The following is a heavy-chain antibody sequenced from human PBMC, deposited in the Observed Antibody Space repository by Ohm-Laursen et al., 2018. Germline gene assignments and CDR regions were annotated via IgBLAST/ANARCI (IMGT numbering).Heavy chain of an antibody. CDR1: GFTFSSYW. J-gene: IGHJ4*02. Sequence: GSLRLSCAASGFTFSSYWMHWVRQAPGKRLVWVSRINSDGSSTTYADSVKGRFTISRDNSKNTLYLQMSSLRAEDTAVFYCAKARGIQNFDYWGQGTLVTVSS. D-gene: IGHD5-18*01. CDR2: INSDGSST. CDR3: AKARGIQNFDY. V-gene: IGHV3-74*01.